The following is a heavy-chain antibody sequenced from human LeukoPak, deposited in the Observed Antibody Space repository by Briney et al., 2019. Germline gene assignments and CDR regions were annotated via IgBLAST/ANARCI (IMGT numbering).Heavy chain of an antibody. V-gene: IGHV3-9*01. CDR1: GFTFDDFA. J-gene: IGHJ4*02. CDR3: AKDDKYSSSWYAD. CDR2: ICWNSSSI. Sequence: GRSLRLSCTASGFTFDDFAMHWVRHAPGEGLEWVSSICWNSSSIGYADSVKGRFTISRDNAKNSLYLQMISLRTEDTALYYCAKDDKYSSSWYADWGQGTLVTVSS. D-gene: IGHD6-13*01.